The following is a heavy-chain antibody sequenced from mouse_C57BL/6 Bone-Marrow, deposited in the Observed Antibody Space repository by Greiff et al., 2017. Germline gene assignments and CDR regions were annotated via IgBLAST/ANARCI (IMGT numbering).Heavy chain of an antibody. CDR3: ARCPREITTGVARNYYAMDY. CDR2: ISSGGSYT. V-gene: IGHV5-6*02. D-gene: IGHD1-1*01. Sequence: DVKLVESGGDLVKPGGSLKLSCAASGFTFSSYGMSWVRQTPDKRLEWVATISSGGSYTYYPDSVKGRFTISRDKAKNTLYLQMSSLKSEDTAMYYCARCPREITTGVARNYYAMDYWGQGTSVTVSS. J-gene: IGHJ4*01. CDR1: GFTFSSYG.